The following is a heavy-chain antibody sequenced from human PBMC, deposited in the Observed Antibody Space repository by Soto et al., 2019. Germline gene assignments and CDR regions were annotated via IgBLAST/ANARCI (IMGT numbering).Heavy chain of an antibody. CDR3: ARLEGLATISYYFDY. Sequence: QLQLQESGPGLVKPSETLSLTCTVSGGSVSSSNYYWGWIRQSPGKGLEWIGSIYYSGSTYYNPYLESRVTISVEKSKNQFSLKVISVTAADTAVYYCARLEGLATISYYFDYWGQGTLVTVSS. CDR1: GGSVSSSNYY. D-gene: IGHD3-9*01. J-gene: IGHJ4*02. V-gene: IGHV4-39*01. CDR2: IYYSGST.